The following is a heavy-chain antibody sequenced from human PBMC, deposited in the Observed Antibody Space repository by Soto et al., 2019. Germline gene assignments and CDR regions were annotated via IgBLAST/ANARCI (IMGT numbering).Heavy chain of an antibody. CDR3: AREERYYGEYLQH. CDR2: IYYSGST. D-gene: IGHD3-3*01. V-gene: IGHV4-30-4*01. J-gene: IGHJ1*01. Sequence: PSETLSFTCTVSGGSISSGDFYWSWIRQPPGKGLEWIGYIYYSGSTDYNPSLKSRVTISVDTSKNQFSLKLSSVTAADTAVYYCAREERYYGEYLQHWGQGTLVTVSS. CDR1: GGSISSGDFY.